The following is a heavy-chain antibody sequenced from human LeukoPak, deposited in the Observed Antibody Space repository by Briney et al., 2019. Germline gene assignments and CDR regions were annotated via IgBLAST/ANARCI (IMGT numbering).Heavy chain of an antibody. CDR3: ATGGRLYYYDSSGFQH. Sequence: GASVKVSCKASGGTFSSYAISWVRQAPGQGLEWMGGIIPIFGTANYAQKFQGRVTVTADESTSTAYMELSSLRSEDTAVYYCATGGRLYYYDSSGFQHWGQGTLVTVSS. CDR1: GGTFSSYA. D-gene: IGHD3-22*01. V-gene: IGHV1-69*13. J-gene: IGHJ1*01. CDR2: IIPIFGTA.